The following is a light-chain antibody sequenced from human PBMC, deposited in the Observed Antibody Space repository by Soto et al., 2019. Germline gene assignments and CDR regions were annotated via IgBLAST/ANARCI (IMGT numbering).Light chain of an antibody. CDR2: DAS. CDR1: QSISSW. V-gene: IGKV1-5*01. CDR3: QQYNSYSMYT. Sequence: DIQMTQSPSTLSASVGDRVTITCRASQSISSWLAWYQQKPGKAPKLLIYDASSLESGVPSRFRGSGSGTDFTLAISSLQPDDFATYFCQQYNSYSMYTFGQGTKVDIX. J-gene: IGKJ2*01.